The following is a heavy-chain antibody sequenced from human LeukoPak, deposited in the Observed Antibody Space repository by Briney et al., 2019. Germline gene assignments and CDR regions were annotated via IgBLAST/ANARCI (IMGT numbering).Heavy chain of an antibody. CDR1: GFTFSSYA. CDR2: ISSNGGST. V-gene: IGHV3-64*01. CDR3: ARGRGYQLLDY. J-gene: IGHJ4*02. Sequence: GGSLRLSCAASGFTFSSYAMHWVRQAPGKGLEYVSAISSNGGSTYYANSVKGRFTIPRDNSKNTLYLQMGSLRAEDMAVYYCARGRGYQLLDYWGQGTLVTVSS. D-gene: IGHD2-2*01.